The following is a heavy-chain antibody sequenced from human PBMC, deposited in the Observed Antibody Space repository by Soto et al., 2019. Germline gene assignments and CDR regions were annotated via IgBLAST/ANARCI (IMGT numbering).Heavy chain of an antibody. Sequence: QVQLVQSGDEVKKPGASVKVSCKASGYIFVNYGIAWVRQAPGQGLEWMGWISPYTGNTHSATKVQGRLTMTTDTSSSTAYMGLGSLTSDDTAVYYCVMVDNYVTPTPQDVWGQRTTVTVSS. CDR2: ISPYTGNT. D-gene: IGHD3-16*01. V-gene: IGHV1-18*01. J-gene: IGHJ6*02. CDR1: GYIFVNYG. CDR3: VMVDNYVTPTPQDV.